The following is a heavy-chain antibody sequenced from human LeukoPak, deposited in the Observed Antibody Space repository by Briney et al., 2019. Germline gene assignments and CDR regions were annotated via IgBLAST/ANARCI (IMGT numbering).Heavy chain of an antibody. Sequence: SETLSLTCTVSGGSISSYYWSWIRQPPGKGLEWIGYIYYSGSTNYNPSLKSRVTISVDTSKNQFSLRLSSVTAADTAVYYCARAGLRSGLYGMDVWGQGTTVTVSS. J-gene: IGHJ6*02. CDR1: GGSISSYY. CDR3: ARAGLRSGLYGMDV. CDR2: IYYSGST. V-gene: IGHV4-59*01. D-gene: IGHD4-17*01.